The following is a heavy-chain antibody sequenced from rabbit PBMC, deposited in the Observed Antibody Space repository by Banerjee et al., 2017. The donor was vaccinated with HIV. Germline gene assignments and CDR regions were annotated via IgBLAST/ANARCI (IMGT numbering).Heavy chain of an antibody. V-gene: IGHV1S47*01. J-gene: IGHJ4*01. D-gene: IGHD1-1*01. CDR1: GFDFSSYG. Sequence: QEQLVESGGGLVQPGGSLKLSCKASGFDFSSYGVSWVRQASGKGLEWIGYIDPVFGSTYYASWVNGRFTISSHNAQNTLYLQLNSLTAADTATYFCVRGSGYPFNLWGQGTLVTVS. CDR2: IDPVFGST. CDR3: VRGSGYPFNL.